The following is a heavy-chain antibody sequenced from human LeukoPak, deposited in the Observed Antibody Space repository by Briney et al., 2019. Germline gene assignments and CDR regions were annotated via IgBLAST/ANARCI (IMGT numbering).Heavy chain of an antibody. J-gene: IGHJ4*02. Sequence: GGSLRLSCVAAGFIFRNYVMHWVRQAPGRRLEWVAVGSHDGRNKIYGDSVKGRFTISRDNSKNTVYLQMDNLRPEDTAVYYCAKDRDSSTWSVFDFWGQGTLVTVSS. CDR3: AKDRDSSTWSVFDF. D-gene: IGHD6-13*01. CDR2: GSHDGRNK. CDR1: GFIFRNYV. V-gene: IGHV3-30*18.